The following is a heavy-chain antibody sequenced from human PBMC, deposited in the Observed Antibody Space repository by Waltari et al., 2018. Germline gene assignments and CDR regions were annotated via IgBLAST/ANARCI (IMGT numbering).Heavy chain of an antibody. CDR3: ARGPMEDQLLGRGTFDI. D-gene: IGHD2-2*01. CDR1: GGSIIRGDYY. V-gene: IGHV4-30-4*08. J-gene: IGHJ3*02. Sequence: ESGPGLVKASQTLSLICAVSGGSIIRGDYYWTWIRQPPGKGLEWIGYIYYSGSTHYKPSLKSRVTISVDTSKNQFSLKLSSVTAADTAVYYCARGPMEDQLLGRGTFDIWGQGTVVTVSS. CDR2: IYYSGST.